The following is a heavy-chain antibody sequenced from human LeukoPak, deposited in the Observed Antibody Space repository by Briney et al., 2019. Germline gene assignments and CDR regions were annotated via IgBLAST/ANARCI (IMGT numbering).Heavy chain of an antibody. CDR2: IWYDGSNT. J-gene: IGHJ4*02. D-gene: IGHD2-8*02. CDR1: GFTFSSYS. CDR3: ARDRTTGYRLPVDY. Sequence: PGGSLRLSCAASGFTFSSYSMNWVRQAPGKGLEWVAVIWYDGSNTYYADSVKGRFTISRDNSKNTLFLQMNSLRAEDTAVYYCARDRTTGYRLPVDYWGQGTLVTVSS. V-gene: IGHV3-33*08.